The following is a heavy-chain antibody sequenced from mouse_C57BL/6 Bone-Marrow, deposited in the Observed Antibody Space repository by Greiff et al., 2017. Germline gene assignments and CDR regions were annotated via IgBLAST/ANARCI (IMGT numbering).Heavy chain of an antibody. CDR3: ARDYYSNNYYAMDY. J-gene: IGHJ4*01. D-gene: IGHD2-5*01. Sequence: VQLQQPGAELVMPGASVKLSCKASGYTFTSYWMHWVKQRPGQGLEWIGEIDPSDSYTNYNQKFKGKSTLTVDKSSSTAYMQLSSLTSEDSAVYYCARDYYSNNYYAMDYLGQGTSVTVSS. CDR1: GYTFTSYW. V-gene: IGHV1-69*01. CDR2: IDPSDSYT.